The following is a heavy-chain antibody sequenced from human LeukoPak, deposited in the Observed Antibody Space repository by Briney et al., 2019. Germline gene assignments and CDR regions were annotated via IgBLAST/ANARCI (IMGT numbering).Heavy chain of an antibody. CDR3: ARDPGIDFDWLCGSGDGACDTGIFDY. Sequence: GASVKVSCKASGGTFSSYAISWVRQAPGQGLEWMGGIIPIFGTANYAQKLQGRVTMTTDTSTSTAYMELRSLRSDDTAVYYCARDPGIDFDWLCGSGDGACDTGIFDYWGQGTLVTVSS. J-gene: IGHJ4*02. V-gene: IGHV1-69*05. CDR1: GGTFSSYA. CDR2: IIPIFGTA. D-gene: IGHD3-9*01.